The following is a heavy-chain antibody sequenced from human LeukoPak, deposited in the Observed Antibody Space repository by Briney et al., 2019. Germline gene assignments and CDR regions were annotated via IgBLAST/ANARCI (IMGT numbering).Heavy chain of an antibody. V-gene: IGHV4-4*02. Sequence: SETLSLTCAVSGGSISSSNWWSWVRQPPGKGLEWIGEIYHSGSTNYNPSLKSRVTISVDASKNQFSLKLSSVTAADTAVYYCARRDWFGELLGDEFDYWGQGTLVTVSS. CDR3: ARRDWFGELLGDEFDY. D-gene: IGHD3-10*01. J-gene: IGHJ4*02. CDR1: GGSISSSNW. CDR2: IYHSGST.